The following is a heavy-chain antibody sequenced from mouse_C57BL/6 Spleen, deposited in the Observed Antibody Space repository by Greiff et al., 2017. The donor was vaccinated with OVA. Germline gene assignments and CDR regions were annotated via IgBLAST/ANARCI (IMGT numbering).Heavy chain of an antibody. CDR1: GFNIKDDY. V-gene: IGHV14-4*01. CDR3: TPLTGTGY. Sequence: EVKLMESGAELVRPGASVKLSCTASGFNIKDDYMHWVKQRPEQGLEWIGWIDPENGDTEYASKFQGKATITADTSSNTAYLQLSSLTSEDTAVYYCTPLTGTGYWGQGTTLTVSS. CDR2: IDPENGDT. D-gene: IGHD4-1*01. J-gene: IGHJ2*01.